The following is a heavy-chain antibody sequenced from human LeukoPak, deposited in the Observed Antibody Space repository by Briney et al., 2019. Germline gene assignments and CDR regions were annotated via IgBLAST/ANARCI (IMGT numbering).Heavy chain of an antibody. D-gene: IGHD5-12*01. J-gene: IGHJ6*02. CDR2: IYYSGST. V-gene: IGHV4-59*08. CDR3: ARATAPNGMDV. CDR1: GGSISSYY. Sequence: KSSETLSITCTVSGGSISSYYWSWIRQPPGKGLEWIGYIYYSGSTNYNPSLKSRVTISVDTSKNQFSLKLSSVTAADTAVYYCARATAPNGMDVWGQGTTVTVSS.